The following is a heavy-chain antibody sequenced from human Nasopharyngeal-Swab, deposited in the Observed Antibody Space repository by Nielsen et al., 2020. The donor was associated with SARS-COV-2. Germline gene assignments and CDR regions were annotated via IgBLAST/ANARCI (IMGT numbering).Heavy chain of an antibody. Sequence: GESLKISCAASGFTFSSYWMSWVRQAPGKGLEWVANIKQDGSEKYYVDSVKGRFTISRDNAKNSLYLQMNSLRAEDTAVYYCASTSGYGLNWFDPWGQGTLVTVSS. D-gene: IGHD5-12*01. CDR3: ASTSGYGLNWFDP. V-gene: IGHV3-7*01. CDR2: IKQDGSEK. CDR1: GFTFSSYW. J-gene: IGHJ5*02.